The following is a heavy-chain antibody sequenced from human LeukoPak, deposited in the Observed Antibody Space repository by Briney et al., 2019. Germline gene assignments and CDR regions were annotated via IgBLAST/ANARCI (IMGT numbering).Heavy chain of an antibody. CDR2: IYYSGST. Sequence: ETLSLTCTVSGGSISSSSYYWGWIRQPPGKGLEWIGNIYYSGSTYYNPSLKSRVTISVDTSMNQFSLKLSSVTAADTAVYYCARHPDYYYYYMDVWGKGTTVTISS. CDR1: GGSISSSSYY. J-gene: IGHJ6*03. V-gene: IGHV4-39*01. CDR3: ARHPDYYYYYMDV.